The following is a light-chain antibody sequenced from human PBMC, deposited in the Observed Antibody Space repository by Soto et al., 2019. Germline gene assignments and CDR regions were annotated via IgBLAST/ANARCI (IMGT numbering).Light chain of an antibody. J-gene: IGLJ3*02. CDR3: SSYAGSNNLV. CDR2: EVN. V-gene: IGLV2-8*01. CDR1: SSDIGGYDY. Sequence: QSALTQPPSASGSPGQSVTISCTGTSSDIGGYDYVSWYQQHPGKAPKLIIYEVNKRPSGVPDRFSGSKSGNTAYLTVSGLQAEDEADYYCSSYAGSNNLVFAGGTKPTVL.